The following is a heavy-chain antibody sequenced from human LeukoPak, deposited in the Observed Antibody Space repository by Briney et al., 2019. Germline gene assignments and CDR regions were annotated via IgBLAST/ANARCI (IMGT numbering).Heavy chain of an antibody. J-gene: IGHJ4*02. Sequence: SQTLSLTCTVSGRSVSSDYWSWIRQSPRTGLEWLGYILYPTTNNYNPSLKSRVTMSLDTSKNHFSLDLTSVTGADTAVYFCATGHSSGWFDYWGQGTLVT. CDR1: GRSVSSDY. CDR3: ATGHSSGWFDY. CDR2: ILYPTTN. D-gene: IGHD6-19*01. V-gene: IGHV4-59*02.